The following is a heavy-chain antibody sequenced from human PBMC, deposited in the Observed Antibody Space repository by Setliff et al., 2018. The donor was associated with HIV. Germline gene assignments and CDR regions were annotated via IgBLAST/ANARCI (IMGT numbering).Heavy chain of an antibody. D-gene: IGHD3-22*01. CDR1: GLTFSNYW. Sequence: GGSLRLSCAASGLTFSNYWMHWVRQAPGKGLEWVSRIDSDGSDTNYADSVRGRFTISRDNAKNTVYLQLTSLRAEDTAVYYCARGRSRYYYDGSGYYVDYWGQGTLVTVSS. CDR2: IDSDGSDT. J-gene: IGHJ4*02. CDR3: ARGRSRYYYDGSGYYVDY. V-gene: IGHV3-74*01.